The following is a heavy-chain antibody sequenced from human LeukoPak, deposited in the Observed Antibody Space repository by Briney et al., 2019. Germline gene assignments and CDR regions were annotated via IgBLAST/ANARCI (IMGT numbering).Heavy chain of an antibody. CDR3: ARLPISSGWFWGFDY. CDR1: GGSTSSYY. J-gene: IGHJ4*02. CDR2: IYYSGST. Sequence: SETLSLTCTVSGGSTSSYYWSWVRQPPGKGLEWIGYIYYSGSTNYNPSLKSRVTISVDTSKNQFSLKLSSVTAADTAVYYCARLPISSGWFWGFDYWGQGTLVTVSS. D-gene: IGHD6-19*01. V-gene: IGHV4-59*08.